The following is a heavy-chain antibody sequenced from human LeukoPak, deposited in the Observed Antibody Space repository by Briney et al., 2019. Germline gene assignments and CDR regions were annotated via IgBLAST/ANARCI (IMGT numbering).Heavy chain of an antibody. CDR3: ASSGWYRGY. D-gene: IGHD6-19*01. J-gene: IGHJ4*02. CDR2: INHSGST. Sequence: SETLSLTCAVYGESFSGYYWSWIRQPPGKGLEWIGEINHSGSTSYNPSLKSRVTISVDTSKNQFSLKLRSVTAADTAVYYCASSGWYRGYWGQGTLVTVSS. V-gene: IGHV4-34*01. CDR1: GESFSGYY.